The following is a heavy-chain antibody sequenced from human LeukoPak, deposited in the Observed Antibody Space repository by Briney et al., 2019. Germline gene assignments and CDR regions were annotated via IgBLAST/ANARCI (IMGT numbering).Heavy chain of an antibody. V-gene: IGHV1-2*07. CDR2: INPNSGGT. CDR1: GYTFTSYY. CDR3: ARDLSVATTTIKY. D-gene: IGHD5-12*01. Sequence: ASVKVSCKASGYTFTSYYMHWVRQAPGQGLEWMGWINPNSGGTKYAHKFQGRVTMTRDTSISTTYMELSRLRSDDTAVYCCARDLSVATTTIKYWGQGTLVTVSS. J-gene: IGHJ4*02.